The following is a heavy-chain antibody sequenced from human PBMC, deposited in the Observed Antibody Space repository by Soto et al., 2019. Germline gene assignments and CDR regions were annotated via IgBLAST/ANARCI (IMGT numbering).Heavy chain of an antibody. J-gene: IGHJ6*02. D-gene: IGHD2-8*01. CDR1: GGTFSSYA. V-gene: IGHV1-69*13. CDR2: IIPIFGTA. CDR3: ARVVGVYASNYYYYGMDV. Sequence: SVKVSCKASGGTFSSYAISWVRQAPGQGLEWMGGIIPIFGTANYAQKFQGRVTITADESTSTAYMELSSLRSEDTAVYYCARVVGVYASNYYYYGMDVWGHAATVSV.